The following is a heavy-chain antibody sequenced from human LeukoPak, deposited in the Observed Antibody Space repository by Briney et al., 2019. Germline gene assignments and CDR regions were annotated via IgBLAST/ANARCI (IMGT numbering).Heavy chain of an antibody. CDR1: GFTFSSYA. CDR2: IWYDGSNK. Sequence: PGGSLRLSCAASGFTFSSYAMHWVRQAPGKGLEWVAVIWYDGSNKYYADSVKGRFTISRDTSKNTLYLQMNSLRAEDTAVYYCARDRRPNTGIVGVTDAFDIWGQGTMVAVSS. D-gene: IGHD1-26*01. CDR3: ARDRRPNTGIVGVTDAFDI. J-gene: IGHJ3*02. V-gene: IGHV3-33*01.